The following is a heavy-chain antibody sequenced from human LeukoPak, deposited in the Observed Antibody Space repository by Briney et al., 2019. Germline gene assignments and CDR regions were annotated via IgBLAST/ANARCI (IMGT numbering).Heavy chain of an antibody. J-gene: IGHJ5*02. V-gene: IGHV4-31*03. CDR1: GGSISSGGYY. CDR3: ARGGIFNDFWSGYSDLRAGPKNWFDP. Sequence: SQTLSLTCTVSGGSISSGGYYWSWIRQHPGKGLEWIGYIYYSGSTNYNPSLKSRVTISVDTSKNQFSLKLSSVTAADTAVYYCARGGIFNDFWSGYSDLRAGPKNWFDPWGQGTLVTVSS. CDR2: IYYSGST. D-gene: IGHD3-3*01.